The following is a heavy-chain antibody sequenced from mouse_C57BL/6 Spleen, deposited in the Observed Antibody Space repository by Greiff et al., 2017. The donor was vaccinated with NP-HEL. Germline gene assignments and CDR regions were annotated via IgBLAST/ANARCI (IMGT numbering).Heavy chain of an antibody. V-gene: IGHV1-81*01. D-gene: IGHD1-1*02. Sequence: VQRVESGAELARPGASVKLSCKASGYTFTSYGISWVKQRTGQGLEWIGEIYPRSGNTYYNEKFKGKATLTADKSSSTAYMELRSLTSEDSAVYFGARWGGNHERAMDYWGQGTSVTVSS. CDR2: IYPRSGNT. CDR1: GYTFTSYG. CDR3: ARWGGNHERAMDY. J-gene: IGHJ4*01.